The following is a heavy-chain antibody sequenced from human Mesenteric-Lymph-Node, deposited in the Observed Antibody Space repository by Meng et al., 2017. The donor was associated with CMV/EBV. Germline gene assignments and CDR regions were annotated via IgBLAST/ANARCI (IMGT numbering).Heavy chain of an antibody. CDR1: SSGGYY. CDR2: IYYSGST. J-gene: IGHJ4*02. CDR3: ARGEYGSGSYYTSGYYFDY. V-gene: IGHV4-31*02. Sequence: SSGGYYWSWIRQHPGKGLEWIGYIYYSGSTYYNPSLKSRVTISVDTSKNQFSLKLSSVTAADTAVYYCARGEYGSGSYYTSGYYFDYWGQGTLVTVSS. D-gene: IGHD3-10*01.